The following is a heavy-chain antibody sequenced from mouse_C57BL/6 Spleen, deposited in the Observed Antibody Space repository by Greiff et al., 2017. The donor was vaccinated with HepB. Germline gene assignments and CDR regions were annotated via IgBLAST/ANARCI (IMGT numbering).Heavy chain of an antibody. CDR2: IDPSDSYT. Sequence: VQLQQPGAELVMPGASVKLSCKASGYTFTSYWMHWVKQRPGQGLEWIGEIDPSDSYTNYNQKFKGKSTLTVDKSSSTAYMQLSSLTSEDSAVYYCARYYGSGNYFDYWGQGTTLTVSS. D-gene: IGHD1-1*01. J-gene: IGHJ2*01. CDR3: ARYYGSGNYFDY. V-gene: IGHV1-69*01. CDR1: GYTFTSYW.